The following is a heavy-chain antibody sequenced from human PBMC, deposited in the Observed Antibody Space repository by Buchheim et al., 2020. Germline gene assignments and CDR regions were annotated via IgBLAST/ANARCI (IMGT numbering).Heavy chain of an antibody. CDR2: VNHSGST. V-gene: IGHV4-34*01. CDR3: ARGRSCINGVCLPDFYQYGMDV. CDR1: GGSFSGYY. Sequence: QVQVRQWGAGLVKPSETLSLTCVVSGGSFSGYYWGWIRQPPGKGLEWIGEVNHSGSTHHKPSLKSRVTISIDSSKNQFSLKLSSVTAADTAVYYCARGRSCINGVCLPDFYQYGMDVWGQGTT. D-gene: IGHD2-8*01. J-gene: IGHJ6*02.